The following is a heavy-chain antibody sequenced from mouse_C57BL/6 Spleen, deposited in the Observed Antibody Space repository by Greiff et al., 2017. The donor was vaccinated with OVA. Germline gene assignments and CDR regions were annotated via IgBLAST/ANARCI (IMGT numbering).Heavy chain of an antibody. Sequence: QVQLQQPGAELVKPGASVKLSCKASGYTFTSYWMHWVKQRPGQGLEWIGMIHPNSGSTNYNEKFKSKATLTVDKSSSTAYMQLSSLTSEDSAVYDGARYGSSLYGYFDVWGTGTTVTVSS. J-gene: IGHJ1*03. CDR2: IHPNSGST. CDR3: ARYGSSLYGYFDV. D-gene: IGHD1-1*01. CDR1: GYTFTSYW. V-gene: IGHV1-64*01.